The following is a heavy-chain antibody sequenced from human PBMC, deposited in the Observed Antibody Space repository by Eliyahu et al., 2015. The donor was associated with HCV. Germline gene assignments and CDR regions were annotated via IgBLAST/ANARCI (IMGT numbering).Heavy chain of an antibody. CDR2: INHSGST. D-gene: IGHD1-26*01. CDR3: ARGRAPRRKYQMHGELPYYYYGMDV. Sequence: GLEWIGEINHSGSTNYNPSLKSRVTISVDTSKNQFSLKLSSVTAADTAVYYCARGRAPRRKYQMHGELPYYYYGMDVWGQGTTVTVSS. J-gene: IGHJ6*02. V-gene: IGHV4-34*01.